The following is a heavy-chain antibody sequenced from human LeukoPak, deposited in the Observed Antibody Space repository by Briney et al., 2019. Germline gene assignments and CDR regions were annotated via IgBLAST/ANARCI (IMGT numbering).Heavy chain of an antibody. CDR3: ARDKGRNVIWTLEY. CDR1: GFTFSSYG. CDR2: IWYDGSNK. J-gene: IGHJ4*02. Sequence: GRSLRLSCAASGFTFSSYGMHWVRQAPGKGLEWVAVIWYDGSNKYNADSVKGRFTISRDNSKNTLYLEMNSLRAEDTAVYYCARDKGRNVIWTLEYWGQGTLVTVSS. V-gene: IGHV3-33*01. D-gene: IGHD2-15*01.